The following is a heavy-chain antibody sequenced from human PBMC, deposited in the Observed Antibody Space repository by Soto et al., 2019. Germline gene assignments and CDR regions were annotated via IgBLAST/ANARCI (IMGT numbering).Heavy chain of an antibody. CDR1: GFTFSNYG. V-gene: IGHV3-30*18. Sequence: GGSLRLSCVGSGFTFSNYGMYWVRQPPGKGLEWVALISDDGDKRYYADSVRGRLIISRDNSKDTLYLQMNSLGPDDTAVYFCAKARVRIVGANSFDYWGQGTPVTVSS. D-gene: IGHD1-26*01. J-gene: IGHJ4*02. CDR3: AKARVRIVGANSFDY. CDR2: ISDDGDKR.